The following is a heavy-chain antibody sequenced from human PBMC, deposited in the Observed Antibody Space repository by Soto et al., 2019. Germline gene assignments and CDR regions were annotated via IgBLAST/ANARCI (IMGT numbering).Heavy chain of an antibody. CDR2: LYDLDGT. CDR3: ATWHLQEHAYDI. Sequence: DVQLVASGGGLIQPGESLRLSCAAFGFTVSGKKYVAWVRKAPGKGLEWLSALYDLDGTYYADSVKGRFTTSSDSSRTTVYLQMNSLRPDDTAVYSCATWHLQEHAYDIWGQGTTVIVSS. J-gene: IGHJ3*02. V-gene: IGHV3-53*01. CDR1: GFTVSGKKY. D-gene: IGHD1-1*01.